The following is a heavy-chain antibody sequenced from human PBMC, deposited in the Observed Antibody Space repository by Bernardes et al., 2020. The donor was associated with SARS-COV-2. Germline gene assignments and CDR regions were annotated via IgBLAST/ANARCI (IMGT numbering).Heavy chain of an antibody. J-gene: IGHJ6*02. Sequence: GGSLRLSCAASGFTFSSYSMNWVRQAPGKGLEWVSSISSSSSYIYYADSVKGRFTISRDNAKNSLYLQMNSLRAEDTAVYYCARMAADYYYGMDVWGQGTMVTVSS. CDR3: ARMAADYYYGMDV. D-gene: IGHD6-25*01. V-gene: IGHV3-21*01. CDR1: GFTFSSYS. CDR2: ISSSSSYI.